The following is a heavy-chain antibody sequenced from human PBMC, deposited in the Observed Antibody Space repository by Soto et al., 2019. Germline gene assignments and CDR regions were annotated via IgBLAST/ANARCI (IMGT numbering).Heavy chain of an antibody. Sequence: QSGGSLRLSCAASGFTFSSYWMHWVRQAPGKGLVWVSRINSDGSSTSYADSVKGRFTISRDNAKNTLYLQMNSLRAEDTAVYYCAREYCSGGSCYSYTNAFDIWGQGTMVTVSS. CDR2: INSDGSST. V-gene: IGHV3-74*01. J-gene: IGHJ3*02. CDR1: GFTFSSYW. CDR3: AREYCSGGSCYSYTNAFDI. D-gene: IGHD2-15*01.